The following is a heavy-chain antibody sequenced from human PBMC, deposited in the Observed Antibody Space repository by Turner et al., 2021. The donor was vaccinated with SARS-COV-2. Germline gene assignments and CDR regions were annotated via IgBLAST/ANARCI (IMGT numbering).Heavy chain of an antibody. CDR2: ISGSGGST. CDR3: AKNGDYFDY. J-gene: IGHJ4*02. V-gene: IGHV3-23*01. CDR1: GFTFSSYA. D-gene: IGHD4-17*01. Sequence: EVQLLESGGGLVQPGGSLSLSCAASGFTFSSYAMSWVRQALGKGLECVSGISGSGGSTYYADSVKGRFTISRDNSKNTLYLQMNSLRAEDTAVYYCAKNGDYFDYWGQGTLVTVSS.